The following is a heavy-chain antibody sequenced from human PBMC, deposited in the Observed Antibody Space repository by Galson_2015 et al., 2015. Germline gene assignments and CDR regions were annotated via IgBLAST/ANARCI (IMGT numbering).Heavy chain of an antibody. D-gene: IGHD1-26*01. CDR3: ARDPLWDRTVGFDY. V-gene: IGHV3-74*01. Sequence: SLRLSCAASGFTFSSDWMHWVRQAPGKGLVWVSRINSDGTDETYADSVKGRFTISRDNAKNTLYLQMNSLRAEDTAVYYCARDPLWDRTVGFDYWGQGPLVTVPS. J-gene: IGHJ4*02. CDR1: GFTFSSDW. CDR2: INSDGTDE.